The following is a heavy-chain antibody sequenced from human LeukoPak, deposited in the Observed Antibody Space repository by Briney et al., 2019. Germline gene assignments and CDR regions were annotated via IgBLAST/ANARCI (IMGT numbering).Heavy chain of an antibody. J-gene: IGHJ6*03. Sequence: PGGSLRLSCAASGFTFSSYSMNWVRQAPGKGLEWVSSISTSSSYIHYADSVKGRFTISRDNAKNSLYLQMNSLRAEDTAVYYCARVSSSSWARYYYYMDVWGKGTTVTISS. CDR2: ISTSSSYI. D-gene: IGHD6-13*01. CDR1: GFTFSSYS. CDR3: ARVSSSSWARYYYYMDV. V-gene: IGHV3-21*04.